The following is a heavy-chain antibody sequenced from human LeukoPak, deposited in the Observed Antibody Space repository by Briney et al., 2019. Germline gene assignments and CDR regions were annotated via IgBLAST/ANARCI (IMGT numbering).Heavy chain of an antibody. D-gene: IGHD1-26*01. J-gene: IGHJ5*02. CDR2: IYYSGST. CDR1: GGSISSYY. CDR3: ARGVPQGWVHWFDP. Sequence: SETLSLTCTVSGGSISSYYWNWIRQPPGKGLECIGYIYYSGSTKYNPSLESRVTISVDSSKNQFSLKLSAVTAADTAVYYCARGVPQGWVHWFDPWGQGTLVTVSS. V-gene: IGHV4-59*01.